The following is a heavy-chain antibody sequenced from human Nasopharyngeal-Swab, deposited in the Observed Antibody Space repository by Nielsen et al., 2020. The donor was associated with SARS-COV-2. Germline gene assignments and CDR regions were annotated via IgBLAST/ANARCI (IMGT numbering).Heavy chain of an antibody. CDR1: GFTFDEYA. CDR3: TKDAYSSSSRMLH. CDR2: ISWNGGNI. D-gene: IGHD6-6*01. V-gene: IGHV3-9*01. J-gene: IGHJ1*01. Sequence: GGSLRLSCAASGFTFDEYAMHWVRQVPGKGLEWVSGISWNGGNIGYADSVKGRFSISRDNAKNSLYLEMNNLRPEDTAIYYCTKDAYSSSSRMLHWGQGTLVSVSP.